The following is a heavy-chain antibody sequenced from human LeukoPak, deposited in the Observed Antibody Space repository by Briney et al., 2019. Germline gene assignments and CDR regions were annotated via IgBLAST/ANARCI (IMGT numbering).Heavy chain of an antibody. CDR1: GFTFSSYG. V-gene: IGHV3-30*18. D-gene: IGHD2-15*01. J-gene: IGHJ4*02. Sequence: GGSLRLSCAASGFTFSSYGMHWVRQAPGKGLEWVAVISYDGSNKYYADSVKGRFTISRDNSKTTLYLQMNSLRAEDTALYYCAKYFSTSASRNFDSWGQGILVSVSS. CDR2: ISYDGSNK. CDR3: AKYFSTSASRNFDS.